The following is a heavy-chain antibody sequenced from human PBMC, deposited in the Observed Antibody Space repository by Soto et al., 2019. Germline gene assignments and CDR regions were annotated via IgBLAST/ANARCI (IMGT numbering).Heavy chain of an antibody. D-gene: IGHD3-3*02. CDR2: IYYSGST. CDR3: ACHFSLHCCDN. CDR1: VGSISSYY. V-gene: IGHV4-59*01. J-gene: IGHJ3*02. Sequence: PSETLSLISTASVGSISSYYWSWIRQPPGKGLEWIGYIYYSGSTNYNPSLRSRATLSLDTSKNQFSLKLSSVTAGDRAVYYCACHFSLHCCDNLGQLTMFTV.